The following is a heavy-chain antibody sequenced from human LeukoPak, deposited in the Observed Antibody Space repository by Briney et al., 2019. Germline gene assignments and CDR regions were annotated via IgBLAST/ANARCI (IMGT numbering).Heavy chain of an antibody. CDR2: IKQDGSEK. CDR1: GFTFSSYW. Sequence: PGGSLRLSCAASGFTFSSYWMSWVRQAPGKGLEWVANIKQDGSEKYYADSVKGRFTISRDNAKNSLYLQMNSLRAEDTAVYYCARVLRYFDWLLSGRYYFDYWGQGTLVTVSS. V-gene: IGHV3-7*04. D-gene: IGHD3-9*01. CDR3: ARVLRYFDWLLSGRYYFDY. J-gene: IGHJ4*02.